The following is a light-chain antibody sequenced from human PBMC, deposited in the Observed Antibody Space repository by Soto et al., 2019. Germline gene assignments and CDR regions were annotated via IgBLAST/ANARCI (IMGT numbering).Light chain of an antibody. CDR2: GAS. Sequence: ELVLTQSPGTLSLSPGARATLSCRASQFVSSTYLAWYQQRPGQAPRLLIYGASSRATGIPDRFSGGGSETEFTLTISRLESEDSAVYYCQQYGSSPFTFGGGTKVDNK. CDR1: QFVSSTY. CDR3: QQYGSSPFT. V-gene: IGKV3-20*01. J-gene: IGKJ4*01.